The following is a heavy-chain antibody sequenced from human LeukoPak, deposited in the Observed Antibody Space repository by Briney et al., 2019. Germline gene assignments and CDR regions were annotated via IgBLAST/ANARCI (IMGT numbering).Heavy chain of an antibody. CDR3: ARACPVGDWFDP. Sequence: SETLSLTCAVSGGSISSNNWWGWVRQPPGKGLEWIGYIYYSGSTYYNPSLKSRVTISVDTSKNQFSLKLSSVTAADTAVYYCARACPVGDWFDPWGQGTLVTVSS. J-gene: IGHJ5*02. CDR2: IYYSGST. CDR1: GGSISSNNW. V-gene: IGHV4-4*02.